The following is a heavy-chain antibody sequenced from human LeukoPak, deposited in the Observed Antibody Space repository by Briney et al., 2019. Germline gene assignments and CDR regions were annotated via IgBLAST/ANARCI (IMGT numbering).Heavy chain of an antibody. CDR1: GFTFSSYM. V-gene: IGHV3-21*01. D-gene: IGHD1-1*01. CDR2: INSGSIYA. J-gene: IGHJ4*02. Sequence: VQPGGSLRLSCAASGFTFSSYMMNWVRQAPGKGLEWVSSINSGSIYAYYTESVKGRFTVSRDNAKNSLFLQMNSLRAEDTAIYYCARSLTTLTYEGYWGQGTLVTVSS. CDR3: ARSLTTLTYEGY.